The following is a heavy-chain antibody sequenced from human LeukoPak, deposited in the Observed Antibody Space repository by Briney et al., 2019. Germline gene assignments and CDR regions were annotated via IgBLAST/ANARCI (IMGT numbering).Heavy chain of an antibody. D-gene: IGHD3-22*01. CDR3: ARGAYTPDYYDSSGSFDY. V-gene: IGHV1-18*01. CDR2: ISAYNGNT. CDR1: GYTFTSYG. Sequence: ASVKVSCKASGYTFTSYGISWVRQAPGQGLEWMGWISAYNGNTNYAQKLQGRVTMTTDTFTSTAYMELRSLRSDDTAVYYCARGAYTPDYYDSSGSFDYWGQGTLVTVSS. J-gene: IGHJ4*02.